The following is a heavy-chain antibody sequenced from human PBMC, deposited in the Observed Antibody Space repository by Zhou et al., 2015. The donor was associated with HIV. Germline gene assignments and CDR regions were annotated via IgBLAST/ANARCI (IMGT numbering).Heavy chain of an antibody. J-gene: IGHJ1*01. Sequence: QVQLVQSGAEVKKPGSSVKVSCKASGGTFSSYAISWVRQAPGQGLEWMGGIIPIFGTANYAQKFQGRVTITADESTSTAYMELSSLRSEDTAVYYCARGVVVVVAATVSAEYFQHWGQGTLVTVSS. D-gene: IGHD2-15*01. CDR1: GGTFSSYA. CDR2: IIPIFGTA. CDR3: ARGVVVVVAATVSAEYFQH. V-gene: IGHV1-69*01.